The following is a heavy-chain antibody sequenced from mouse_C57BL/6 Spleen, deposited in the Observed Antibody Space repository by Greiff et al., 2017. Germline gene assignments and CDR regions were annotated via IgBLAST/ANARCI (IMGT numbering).Heavy chain of an antibody. Sequence: EVKLVESGGGLVQPKGSLKLSCAASGFSFNTYAMNWVRQAPGKGLEWVARIRSKSNNYATYYADSVKDRFTISRDDSESMLYLQMNNLKTEDTAMYYCVRQGSSGPWFAYWGQGTLVTVSA. D-gene: IGHD3-2*02. CDR3: VRQGSSGPWFAY. CDR1: GFSFNTYA. J-gene: IGHJ3*01. CDR2: IRSKSNNYAT. V-gene: IGHV10-1*01.